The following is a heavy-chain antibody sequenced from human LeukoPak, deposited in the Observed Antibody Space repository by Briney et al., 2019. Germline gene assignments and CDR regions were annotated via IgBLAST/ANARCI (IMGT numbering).Heavy chain of an antibody. CDR2: ISSSGSTI. V-gene: IGHV3-48*04. Sequence: GSLRLSCEASGFTFTTYSMTWVRQAPGKGLEWVSYISSSGSTIYYADSVKGRFTISRDNAKNSLYLQMNSLRAEDTAVYYCARDYGGSSPFDYWGQGTLVTVSS. D-gene: IGHD4-23*01. CDR1: GFTFTTYS. CDR3: ARDYGGSSPFDY. J-gene: IGHJ4*02.